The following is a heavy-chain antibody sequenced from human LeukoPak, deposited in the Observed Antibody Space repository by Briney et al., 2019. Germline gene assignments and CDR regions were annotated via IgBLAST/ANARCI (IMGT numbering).Heavy chain of an antibody. Sequence: PSETLSLTCTVSGGSISSSSYYWGWIRQPPGKGLEWIGNIYYSGSTYYNPSLKSRVTISVDTSKNQFSLKLSSVTAADTAVYYCARGKVPTRNPGLFLKTHYYYYMDVWGKGTTVTVSS. CDR3: ARGKVPTRNPGLFLKTHYYYYMDV. CDR2: IYYSGST. J-gene: IGHJ6*03. D-gene: IGHD1-14*01. V-gene: IGHV4-39*07. CDR1: GGSISSSSYY.